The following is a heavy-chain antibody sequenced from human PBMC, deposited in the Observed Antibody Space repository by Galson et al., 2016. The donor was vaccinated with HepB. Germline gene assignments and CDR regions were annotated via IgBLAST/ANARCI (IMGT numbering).Heavy chain of an antibody. J-gene: IGHJ4*02. V-gene: IGHV3-66*01. CDR1: GFTVSNNY. Sequence: SLRLSCAASGFTVSNNYMAWVRQAPGKGLEWVSMIYTGGTAYYADSVRGRFIITRDNSKNMVFLQMNSLRVEDTAVYYCARVPFGAPGDFFDYWGQGTLVTVSS. CDR2: IYTGGTA. D-gene: IGHD3-3*01. CDR3: ARVPFGAPGDFFDY.